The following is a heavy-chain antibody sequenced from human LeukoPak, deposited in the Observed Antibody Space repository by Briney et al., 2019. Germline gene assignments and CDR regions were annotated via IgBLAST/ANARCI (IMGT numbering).Heavy chain of an antibody. J-gene: IGHJ4*02. CDR1: GGSFSGYY. D-gene: IGHD3-10*02. Sequence: SETLSLTCAVYGGSFSGYYWSWIRQPPGKGLEWIGEINHSGSTNYNPSLKSRVTISVDTSKNQFSLKLSSVTAADTAVYYCALVRGVPAFWGQGTLVTVSS. V-gene: IGHV4-34*01. CDR3: ALVRGVPAF. CDR2: INHSGST.